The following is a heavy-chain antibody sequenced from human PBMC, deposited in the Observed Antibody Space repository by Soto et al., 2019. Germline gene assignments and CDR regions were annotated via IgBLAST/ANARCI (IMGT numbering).Heavy chain of an antibody. D-gene: IGHD4-17*01. CDR3: ARDWVGDLAY. J-gene: IGHJ4*02. CDR1: GYTFTSYG. Sequence: QVQLVQSGGEVKQPGASVKVSCKTSGYTFTSYGITWVRQAPGQGLEWMGWISGYNGDTKYVQKFQGRVTLTTDTSTNTAYMEVRSLRSVDTAVYYCARDWVGDLAYWGQGTLVTVSS. CDR2: ISGYNGDT. V-gene: IGHV1-18*01.